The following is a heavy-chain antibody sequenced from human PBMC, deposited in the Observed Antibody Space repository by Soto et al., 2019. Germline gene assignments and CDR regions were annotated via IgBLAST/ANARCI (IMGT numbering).Heavy chain of an antibody. V-gene: IGHV3-30*18. CDR1: GFTFSSYG. J-gene: IGHJ4*02. CDR2: ISYDERNK. CDR3: AKDRHDY. Sequence: QVRLVESGGGVVQPGRSLRLSCVASGFTFSSYGMHWVRQAPGKGLEWVAVISYDERNKDYVDSVKGRFTISRDNSKNTMYLQMNSLRAEDTAVYYCAKDRHDYWGQGTMVTVSS.